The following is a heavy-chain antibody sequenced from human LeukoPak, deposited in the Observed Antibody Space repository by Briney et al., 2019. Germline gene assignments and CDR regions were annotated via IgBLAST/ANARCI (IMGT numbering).Heavy chain of an antibody. Sequence: GGSLRLSCAASGFTFSSYSMNWVRQAPGKGLEWVSSISSSSSYIYYADSVKGRFTISRDNSKNTLYLQMNSLRAEDTAVYYCARDAPYYYDSSGYLVWGQGTLVTVSS. J-gene: IGHJ4*02. D-gene: IGHD3-22*01. CDR2: ISSSSSYI. V-gene: IGHV3-21*01. CDR1: GFTFSSYS. CDR3: ARDAPYYYDSSGYLV.